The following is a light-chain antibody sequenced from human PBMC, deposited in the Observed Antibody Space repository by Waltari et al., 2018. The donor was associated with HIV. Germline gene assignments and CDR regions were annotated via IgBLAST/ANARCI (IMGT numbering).Light chain of an antibody. CDR2: AAP. V-gene: IGKV1-17*01. CDR3: LQHNNHPVT. Sequence: DIQMTQSPSSLSASVGDRVTITCRPSQGLSTVLGCFQQKPGKAPKRLIYAAPSLQSGVPSTFSGSGSGTEFTLTISSLQPEEFAPYLCLQHNNHPVTFGPGTKVAIK. J-gene: IGKJ3*01. CDR1: QGLSTV.